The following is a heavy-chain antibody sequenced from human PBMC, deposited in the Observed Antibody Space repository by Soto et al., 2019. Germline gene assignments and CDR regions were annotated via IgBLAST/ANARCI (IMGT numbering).Heavy chain of an antibody. CDR2: IIPIFGTA. CDR1: GGTFSSYA. V-gene: IGHV1-69*13. CDR3: ARGFRPSGYSSSWYYYYGMDV. J-gene: IGHJ6*02. Sequence: SVKVSCKASGGTFSSYAISWVRQAPGQGLEWMGGIIPIFGTANYAQKFQGRVTITADESTSTAYTELSSLRSEDTAVYYCARGFRPSGYSSSWYYYYGMDVWGQGTTVTVSS. D-gene: IGHD6-13*01.